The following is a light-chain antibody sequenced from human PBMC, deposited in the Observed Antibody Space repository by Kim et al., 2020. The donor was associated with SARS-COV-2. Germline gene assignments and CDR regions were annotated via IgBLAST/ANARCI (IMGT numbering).Light chain of an antibody. CDR1: RSVSSA. V-gene: IGKV3-11*01. CDR3: QDRSNWPPA. Sequence: CLSPGERATLSCRASRSVSSALAWYQQKPGQAPRLLIYDASNRAAGIPARFSGSGSGTDFTLTISSLEPEDFAVYYCQDRSNWPPAFGGGTKLEI. J-gene: IGKJ4*01. CDR2: DAS.